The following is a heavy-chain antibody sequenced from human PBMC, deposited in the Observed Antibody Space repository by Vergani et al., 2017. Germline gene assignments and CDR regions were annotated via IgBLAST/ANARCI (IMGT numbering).Heavy chain of an antibody. V-gene: IGHV5-51*01. CDR3: ARLLGGYSYGSGSYYYGMDV. J-gene: IGHJ6*02. CDR1: GYSFTSYW. Sequence: EVQLVQSGAEVKKPGESLKISCKGSGYSFTSYWIGWVRQMPGKGLEWMGIIYPGDSDTRYSPSFQGQVTISADKPISTAYLQWSSRKASDTAMYYCARLLGGYSYGSGSYYYGMDVWGQGTTVTVSS. CDR2: IYPGDSDT. D-gene: IGHD5-18*01.